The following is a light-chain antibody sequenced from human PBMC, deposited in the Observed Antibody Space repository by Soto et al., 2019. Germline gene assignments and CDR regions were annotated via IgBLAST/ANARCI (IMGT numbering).Light chain of an antibody. V-gene: IGKV1-5*03. CDR3: QQYDTLWT. J-gene: IGKJ1*01. CDR1: QTINSW. Sequence: DIQMTQSPSILSASVGERVTITCRANQTINSWLAWYQQKPGKAPKLLIYKASNLESGVPSRFSGSGSGTEFTLTISSLQSDDFATYYCQQYDTLWTFGQGTKVEIK. CDR2: KAS.